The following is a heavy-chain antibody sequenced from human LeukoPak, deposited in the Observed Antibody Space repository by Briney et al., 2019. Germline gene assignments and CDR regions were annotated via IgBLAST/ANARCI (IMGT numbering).Heavy chain of an antibody. CDR1: GFTFSSYA. J-gene: IGHJ4*02. V-gene: IGHV3-23*01. CDR3: ARDHGIGIVVVVAATFDY. CDR2: ISGSGGST. Sequence: GGSLRLSCAASGFTFSSYAMSWVRQAPGKGLEWVSAISGSGGSTYYADSVKGRFTISRDNSKNTLYLQMNSLRAEDTAVYYCARDHGIGIVVVVAATFDYWGQGTLVTVSS. D-gene: IGHD2-15*01.